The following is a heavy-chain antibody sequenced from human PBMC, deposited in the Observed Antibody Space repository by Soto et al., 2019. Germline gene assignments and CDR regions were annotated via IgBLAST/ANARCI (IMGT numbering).Heavy chain of an antibody. V-gene: IGHV4-59*01. CDR2: IYYSGGT. J-gene: IGHJ3*02. CDR1: GGSISSYY. Sequence: SETLSLTCTVSGGSISSYYWSWIRQPPGKGLEWIGYIYYSGGTNYNPSLKSRVTISVDTSKNQFSLKLSSVTAADTAVYYCARLPSNYDDMAFDIRGQGTMVTVSS. CDR3: ARLPSNYDDMAFDI. D-gene: IGHD3-22*01.